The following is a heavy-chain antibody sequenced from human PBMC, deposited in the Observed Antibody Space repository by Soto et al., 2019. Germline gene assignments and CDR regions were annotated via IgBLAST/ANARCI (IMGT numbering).Heavy chain of an antibody. CDR3: ARANRRIFPYYYGMDV. CDR1: GYTFTGYH. D-gene: IGHD3-3*01. J-gene: IGHJ6*02. CDR2: INPNSGGT. Sequence: ASVKVSCKASGYTFTGYHMHWVRQAPGQGLEWMGWINPNSGGTNYAQKFQGWVTMTRDTSISTAYKELSRLRSDDTAVDFCARANRRIFPYYYGMDVWGQGTTVTVSS. V-gene: IGHV1-2*04.